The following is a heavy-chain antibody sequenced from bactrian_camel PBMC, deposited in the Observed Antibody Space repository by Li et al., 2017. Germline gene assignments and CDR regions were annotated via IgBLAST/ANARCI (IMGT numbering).Heavy chain of an antibody. CDR3: AARLDGDSWCRLYFPLYGY. CDR1: GYTYNSYC. Sequence: HVQLVESGGGSVQAGGSLRLSCGASGYTYNSYCMGWFRQIPGKEREGVAVISSAAYTTYADSVTGRFTISKDNAKNTLYLQMNSLKPEDTAMYYCAARLDGDSWCRLYFPLYGYWGQGTQVTVS. D-gene: IGHD6*01. V-gene: IGHV3S55*01. J-gene: IGHJ6*01. CDR2: ISSAAYT.